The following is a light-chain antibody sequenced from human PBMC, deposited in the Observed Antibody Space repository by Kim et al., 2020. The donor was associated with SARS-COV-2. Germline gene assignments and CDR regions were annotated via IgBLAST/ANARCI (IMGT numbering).Light chain of an antibody. CDR2: SDG. CDR3: QVWGRGRDHRV. Sequence: SYELTQPPSVSVALGKTARITCGGNNIGSERVHWYQQKPGQAPVLVIYSDGDRPSGIPQRFSGSNSGNTATLTISRVEAGDEANYYCQVWGRGRDHRVFGGGTQLTVL. J-gene: IGLJ2*01. CDR1: NIGSER. V-gene: IGLV3-21*04.